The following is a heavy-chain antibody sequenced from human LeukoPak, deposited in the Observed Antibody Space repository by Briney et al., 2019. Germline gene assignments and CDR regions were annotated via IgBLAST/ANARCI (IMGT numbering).Heavy chain of an antibody. Sequence: SETLSLTCTVSGGSISSYYWSWIRQPPGKGLEWIGYIYYSGSTNYNPSLKSRVTISVDTSKNQFSLKLRSVTAAHTAVYYCARVTGYVIEDYFDYWGQGTLVTVSS. CDR3: ARVTGYVIEDYFDY. J-gene: IGHJ4*02. V-gene: IGHV4-59*01. CDR1: GGSISSYY. D-gene: IGHD3-22*01. CDR2: IYYSGST.